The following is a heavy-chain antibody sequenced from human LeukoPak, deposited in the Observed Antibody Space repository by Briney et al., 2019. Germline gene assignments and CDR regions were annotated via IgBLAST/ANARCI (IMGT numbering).Heavy chain of an antibody. D-gene: IGHD3-22*01. CDR2: LYSGGIT. CDR3: ARRKYYYDSSNS. CDR1: GFTVSTSY. Sequence: PGGSLRLSCAASGFTVSTSYMSWVRQAPGKGLEWVAVLYSGGITYYADSVKGRFTISRDDSNNTLSLQMNSLRAGDTAVYYCARRKYYYDSSNSWGQGTLVTVSS. V-gene: IGHV3-66*01. J-gene: IGHJ4*02.